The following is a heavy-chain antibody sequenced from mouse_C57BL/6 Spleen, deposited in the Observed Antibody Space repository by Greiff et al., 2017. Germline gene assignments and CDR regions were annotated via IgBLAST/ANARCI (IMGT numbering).Heavy chain of an antibody. V-gene: IGHV1-85*01. CDR2: IYPRDGST. D-gene: IGHD2-1*01. J-gene: IGHJ3*01. CDR1: GYTFTSYD. CDR3: DGNSFAY. Sequence: QVQLKESGPELVKPGASVKLSCKASGYTFTSYDINWVKQRPGQGLEWIGWIYPRDGSTKYNEKFKGKATLTVDTSSSTAYMELHSLTSEDSAVYFCDGNSFAYWGQGTLVTVSA.